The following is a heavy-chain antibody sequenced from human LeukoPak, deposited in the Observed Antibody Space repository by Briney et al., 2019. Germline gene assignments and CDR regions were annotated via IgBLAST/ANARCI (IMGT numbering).Heavy chain of an antibody. Sequence: PSEILSLTCTVSGGSLSGYYCNWIRQPPGKGLEWIGYVHYSGSTNYNPSLKSRVTVSVDPSKNQFSLKLTSVTAADTAVYYCARETGSYYMDVWGKGTTVTVSS. CDR3: ARETGSYYMDV. CDR2: VHYSGST. J-gene: IGHJ6*03. D-gene: IGHD3-10*01. CDR1: GGSLSGYY. V-gene: IGHV4-59*01.